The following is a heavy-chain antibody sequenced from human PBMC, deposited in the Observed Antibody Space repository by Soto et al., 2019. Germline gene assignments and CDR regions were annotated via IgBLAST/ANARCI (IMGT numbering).Heavy chain of an antibody. V-gene: IGHV1-46*01. CDR2: INPSGGST. CDR3: AREWYNAFDI. CDR1: GYTFTSYY. D-gene: IGHD1-1*01. Sequence: ASVKVSCKASGYTFTSYYMHWVRQAPGQGLEWLGIINPSGGSTSYAQKFQGRVTMTRDTSTSTVYMELSSLRYEDTAVYYCAREWYNAFDIWGQGTMVTVSS. J-gene: IGHJ3*02.